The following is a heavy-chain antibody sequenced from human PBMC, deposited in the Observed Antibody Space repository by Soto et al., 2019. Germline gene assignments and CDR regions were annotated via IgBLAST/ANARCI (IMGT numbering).Heavy chain of an antibody. CDR2: ISFDGNII. CDR1: EFSFSSYA. V-gene: IGHV3-30-3*01. J-gene: IGHJ4*02. D-gene: IGHD3-9*01. Sequence: PWGSLRLSCAASEFSFSSYAMHWIRQAPGKGLEWVAVISFDGNIIHYADSVKGRLIISRDNSKNTLYLQMHSLSGEDTAVYYCARTFDTITYYFDYWGQGTLVTVSS. CDR3: ARTFDTITYYFDY.